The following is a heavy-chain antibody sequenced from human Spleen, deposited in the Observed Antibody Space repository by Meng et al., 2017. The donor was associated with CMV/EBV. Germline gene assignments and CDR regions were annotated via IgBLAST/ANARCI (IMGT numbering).Heavy chain of an antibody. D-gene: IGHD3-16*01. CDR1: GFTLSNYV. CDR3: SRRGDGY. J-gene: IGHJ4*02. V-gene: IGHV3-23*01. Sequence: GGSLRLSCAASGFTLSNYVMSWVRQAPGKGLEWVSGISDSGGTTYYGDSVKGRFTISRDNSNNTLYLQMNSLRAEDTAVYYCSRRGDGYWGQGTLVTVSS. CDR2: ISDSGGTT.